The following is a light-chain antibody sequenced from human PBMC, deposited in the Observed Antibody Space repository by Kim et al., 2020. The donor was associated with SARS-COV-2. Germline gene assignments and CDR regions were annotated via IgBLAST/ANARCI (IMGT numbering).Light chain of an antibody. V-gene: IGLV3-21*04. J-gene: IGLJ3*02. Sequence: APGKAARITCGGNNIGSKSVLWYQRKPGQAPVLVIYYDSDRPSGIPERFSGSNSGNTATLTISRVEAGDEADYYCQVWDSSRVFGGGTQLTVL. CDR1: NIGSKS. CDR2: YDS. CDR3: QVWDSSRV.